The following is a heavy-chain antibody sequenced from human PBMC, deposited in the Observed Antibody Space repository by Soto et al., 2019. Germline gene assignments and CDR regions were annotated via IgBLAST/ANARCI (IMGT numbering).Heavy chain of an antibody. Sequence: PGESLKISCKGSGYSFTSYWIGWVRQMPGKGLEWMGIIYPGDSDTRYSPSFQGQVTISADKSISTAYLQWSSLKASDTAMYYCVTYFDYVWGSYRSPRHFDYWGQGALVTVSS. CDR2: IYPGDSDT. CDR1: GYSFTSYW. V-gene: IGHV5-51*01. J-gene: IGHJ4*02. D-gene: IGHD3-16*02. CDR3: VTYFDYVWGSYRSPRHFDY.